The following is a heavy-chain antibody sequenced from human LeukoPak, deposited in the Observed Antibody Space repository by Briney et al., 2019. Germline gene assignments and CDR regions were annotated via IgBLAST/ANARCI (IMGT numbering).Heavy chain of an antibody. CDR1: GGSISSGSYY. V-gene: IGHV4-61*02. J-gene: IGHJ4*02. D-gene: IGHD6-19*01. CDR3: ASSIAVAGHFDY. Sequence: TSQTLSLTCTVSGGSISSGSYYWSWIRQPGGKGLEWIGRIYTSGSTNYNPSLKSRVTISVDTSKNQFSLKLSSVTAADTAVYYCASSIAVAGHFDYWGQGTLVTVSS. CDR2: IYTSGST.